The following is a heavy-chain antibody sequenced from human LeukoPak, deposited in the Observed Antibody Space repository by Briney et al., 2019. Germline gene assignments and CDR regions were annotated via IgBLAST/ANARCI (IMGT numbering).Heavy chain of an antibody. CDR3: ARVYSSSWSTESYYYGMDV. V-gene: IGHV1-18*01. D-gene: IGHD6-13*01. CDR1: GYTFTSYG. J-gene: IGHJ6*02. Sequence: ASVKVSCKASGYTFTSYGISWVRQAPGQGLEWMGWIRAYNGNTNYAQKLQGRVTMTTDTSTSTAYMELRSLRSDDTAVYYCARVYSSSWSTESYYYGMDVWGQGTTVTVSS. CDR2: IRAYNGNT.